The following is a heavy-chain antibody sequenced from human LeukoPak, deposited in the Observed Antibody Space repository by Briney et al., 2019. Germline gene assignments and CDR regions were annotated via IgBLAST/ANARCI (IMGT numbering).Heavy chain of an antibody. Sequence: GGSLRLSCAASGFTFSSYGMHWVRQAPGKGLEWVAVISYDGSNKYYADSVKGRFTISRDNSKNTLYLQMNSLRAEDTAVYYCAKQRVVYGDFAGDFDYRGQGTLVTVSS. D-gene: IGHD2-8*02. CDR1: GFTFSSYG. J-gene: IGHJ4*02. CDR2: ISYDGSNK. CDR3: AKQRVVYGDFAGDFDY. V-gene: IGHV3-30*18.